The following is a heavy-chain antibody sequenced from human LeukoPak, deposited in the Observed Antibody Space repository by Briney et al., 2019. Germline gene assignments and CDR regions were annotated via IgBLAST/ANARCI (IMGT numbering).Heavy chain of an antibody. V-gene: IGHV7-4-1*02. Sequence: ASVKVSCKAFGYIFTNYAMHWVRQAPGQGLEWMGWINTNTGNPTYAQGFTGRFVFSLDTSVSTAYLQISSLKAEDTAVYYCASPHSSGWYYYYGMDVWGQGTTVTVSS. J-gene: IGHJ6*02. CDR1: GYIFTNYA. D-gene: IGHD6-19*01. CDR2: INTNTGNP. CDR3: ASPHSSGWYYYYGMDV.